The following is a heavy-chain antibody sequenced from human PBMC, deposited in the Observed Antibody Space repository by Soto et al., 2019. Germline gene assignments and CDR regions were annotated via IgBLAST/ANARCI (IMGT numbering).Heavy chain of an antibody. D-gene: IGHD4-17*01. CDR2: ISGSGGST. CDR1: GFSFSSYA. CDR3: AKCKDDYGDYPPDY. V-gene: IGHV3-23*01. J-gene: IGHJ4*02. Sequence: EVQLLESGGGLVQPGGSLRLSCAASGFSFSSYAMSWVRLAPGKGLEWVSVISGSGGSTYYADSVKGRFTISRDNSKNTLYLQMNSLRVEDTAVYYCAKCKDDYGDYPPDYWGQGTLVTVSS.